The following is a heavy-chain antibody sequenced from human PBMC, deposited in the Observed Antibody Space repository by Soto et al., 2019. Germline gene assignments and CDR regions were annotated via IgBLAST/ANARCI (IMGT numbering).Heavy chain of an antibody. Sequence: PSETLSLTCVVSGGSFSTYYYNWIRQSPGKGLEWMGEINHSGSNNYSPSLKSRVTMSLDTSKNQFSLKLTSVTAADTAVYYCARGGSNDWQVAFDIWGQGTMVTVSS. D-gene: IGHD3-9*01. J-gene: IGHJ3*02. V-gene: IGHV4-34*01. CDR3: ARGGSNDWQVAFDI. CDR1: GGSFSTYY. CDR2: INHSGSN.